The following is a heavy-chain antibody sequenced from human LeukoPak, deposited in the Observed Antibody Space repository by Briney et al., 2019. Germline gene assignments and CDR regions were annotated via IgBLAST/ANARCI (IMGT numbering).Heavy chain of an antibody. V-gene: IGHV3-23*01. CDR1: GLTLSSFS. CDR2: ISGSGART. Sequence: GGFPGPSFSAPGLTLSSFSIGLGRPAPGEGPEWVSGISGSGARTYYADSVKGRFTISRDNSKNTMYLQLNGLRAEDTAVYYCATGREWFRFDYWGQGNLVTVSS. CDR3: ATGREWFRFDY. D-gene: IGHD3-3*01. J-gene: IGHJ4*02.